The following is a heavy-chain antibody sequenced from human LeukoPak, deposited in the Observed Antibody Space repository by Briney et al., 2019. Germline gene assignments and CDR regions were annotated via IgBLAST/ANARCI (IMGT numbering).Heavy chain of an antibody. CDR2: IYYSGST. Sequence: SSETLSLTCAVSGAPIRRYFWRWIRQPPGEGLEWIGTIYYSGSTNYNPSLKSRVTISLDTSKNQFSLELRSVTAADTAVYYCACRLPPDYWGQGTLVTVSS. J-gene: IGHJ4*02. D-gene: IGHD5/OR15-5a*01. V-gene: IGHV4-59*01. CDR3: ACRLPPDY. CDR1: GAPIRRYF.